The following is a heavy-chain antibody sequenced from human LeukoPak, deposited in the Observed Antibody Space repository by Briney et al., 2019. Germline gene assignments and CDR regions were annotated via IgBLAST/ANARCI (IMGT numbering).Heavy chain of an antibody. J-gene: IGHJ6*03. CDR3: ARGGAAAGRGYYMDV. CDR2: IYYSGST. Sequence: SETLSLTCTVSGGSISSSSYYWGWIRQPPGKGLEWIGSIYYSGSTNYNPSLKSRVTISVDTSKNQFSLKLSSVTAADTAVYYCARGGAAAGRGYYMDVWGKGTTVTISS. D-gene: IGHD6-13*01. V-gene: IGHV4-39*07. CDR1: GGSISSSSYY.